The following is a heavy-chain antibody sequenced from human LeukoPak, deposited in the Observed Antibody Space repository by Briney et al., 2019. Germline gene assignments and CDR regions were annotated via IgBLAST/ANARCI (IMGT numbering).Heavy chain of an antibody. CDR1: GFTFSSYA. CDR3: ARFHYYYGMDV. J-gene: IGHJ6*02. V-gene: IGHV3-64*01. CDR2: ISSNGGST. Sequence: GGSLRLSCAASGFTFSSYAMHWVRQAPGKGLEYVSAISSNGGSTYYANSVKGRFTISRDNSKNTLYLQMGSLRAEDMAVYYCARFHYYYGMDVWGQGTTVTVSS.